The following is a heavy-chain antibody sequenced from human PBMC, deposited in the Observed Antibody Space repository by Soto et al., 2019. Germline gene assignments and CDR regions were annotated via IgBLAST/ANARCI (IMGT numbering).Heavy chain of an antibody. Sequence: GGSLRLSCAASGFTFSSYSMNWVRQAPGKGLEWVSSISSSSSYIYYADSVKGRFTISRDNAKNSLYLQMNSLRAEDTAVYYCAKDNPQPKHDYYFYYGMDVWPQGTMVTVSS. CDR1: GFTFSSYS. J-gene: IGHJ6*02. V-gene: IGHV3-21*01. CDR3: AKDNPQPKHDYYFYYGMDV. CDR2: ISSSSSYI.